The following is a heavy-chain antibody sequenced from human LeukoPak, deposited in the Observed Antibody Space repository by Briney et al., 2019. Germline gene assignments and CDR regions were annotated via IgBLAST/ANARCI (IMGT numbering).Heavy chain of an antibody. D-gene: IGHD3-22*01. CDR3: AKGDSSGYYFPSFRFDP. J-gene: IGHJ5*02. CDR1: GFTFSSYG. Sequence: GGSLRLSCAASGFTFSSYGMHWVRQAPGKGLEWVAVISYDGSNKYYADSVKGRFTISRVNSKNTLYLQMNSLRAEDTAVYYCAKGDSSGYYFPSFRFDPWGQGTLVTVSS. CDR2: ISYDGSNK. V-gene: IGHV3-30*18.